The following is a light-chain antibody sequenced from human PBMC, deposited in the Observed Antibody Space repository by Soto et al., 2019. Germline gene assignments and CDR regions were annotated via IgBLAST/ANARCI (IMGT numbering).Light chain of an antibody. J-gene: IGLJ2*01. CDR2: EVS. CDR1: SSDVGGYNY. CDR3: NSYTSSTTLV. Sequence: QSALTQPRSVSGSPGQSVTISCTGTSSDVGGYNYVSWYQQHPGKAPKLMIYEVSNRPSGVSNRFSGSKSGNTASLTISGLQAEDEADYYCNSYTSSTTLVFGGGTQLTVL. V-gene: IGLV2-14*01.